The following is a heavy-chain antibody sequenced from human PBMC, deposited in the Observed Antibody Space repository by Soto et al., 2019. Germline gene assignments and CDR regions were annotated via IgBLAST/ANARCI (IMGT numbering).Heavy chain of an antibody. Sequence: VASVKVSCKASGYTFTSYGISWVRQAPGQGLEWMGWISAYNGNTNYAQKLQGRVTMTTDTSTSTAYMELRSLRSDDTAVYYCARERFLEWPPKPAKYYFDYWGQGTLVTVSS. D-gene: IGHD3-3*01. J-gene: IGHJ4*02. CDR2: ISAYNGNT. V-gene: IGHV1-18*01. CDR3: ARERFLEWPPKPAKYYFDY. CDR1: GYTFTSYG.